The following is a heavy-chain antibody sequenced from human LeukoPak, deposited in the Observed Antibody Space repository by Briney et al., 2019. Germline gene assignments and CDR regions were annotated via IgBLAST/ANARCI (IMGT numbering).Heavy chain of an antibody. CDR2: ISGSGGST. J-gene: IGHJ6*03. D-gene: IGHD2-2*02. V-gene: IGHV3-23*01. Sequence: GGSLRLSCAASGFTFSSYAMSWVRQAPGKGLEWVSAISGSGGSTYYADSVKGRFTISRDNSKNTLYLQMNSLRAEDTAVYYCAKSVVPAAIGSYYMDVWGKGTTVTVSS. CDR3: AKSVVPAAIGSYYMDV. CDR1: GFTFSSYA.